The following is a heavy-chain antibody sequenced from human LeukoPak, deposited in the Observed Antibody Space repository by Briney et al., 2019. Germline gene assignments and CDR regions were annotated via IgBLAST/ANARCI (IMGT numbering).Heavy chain of an antibody. J-gene: IGHJ4*02. V-gene: IGHV4-4*07. CDR1: GGPISSYY. CDR2: IYTSGST. D-gene: IGHD3-3*01. Sequence: SETLSLTCTVSGGPISSYYWRWIRQPAGKGLEWLGRIYTSGSTNYNPSLKSRVTMSVDPSKNQFSLKLSSVTAADTAVYYCARDGRTDYDFWSGYYPLAYWGQGTLVTVS. CDR3: ARDGRTDYDFWSGYYPLAY.